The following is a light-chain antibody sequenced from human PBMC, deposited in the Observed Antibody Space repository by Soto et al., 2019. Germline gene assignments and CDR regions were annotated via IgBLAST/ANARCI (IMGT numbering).Light chain of an antibody. V-gene: IGKV3-15*01. CDR1: QSVRSN. CDR2: AAS. CDR3: QQYNNWPYT. Sequence: EIVMTQFPATLSVSPGERATLSCRASQSVRSNLAWYQQKPGQAPRLLIFAASTRATVIPARFRGSGSGTEFTLTISDLQSEDFAVYYCQQYNNWPYTFGQGTKVDIK. J-gene: IGKJ2*01.